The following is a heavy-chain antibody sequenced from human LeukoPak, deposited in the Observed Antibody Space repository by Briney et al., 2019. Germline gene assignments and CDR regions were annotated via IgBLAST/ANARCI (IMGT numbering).Heavy chain of an antibody. Sequence: GGSLRLSCAASGFTFSSYSMNWVRQAPGKGLEWISFISSGSGTRFYADSVKGRFTISRDDATNSLSLEMNSLRDEDTAVYYYARSNWWIPYFNYWGQGIVVTVSS. CDR1: GFTFSSYS. CDR3: ARSNWWIPYFNY. D-gene: IGHD2-15*01. V-gene: IGHV3-48*02. J-gene: IGHJ4*02. CDR2: ISSGSGTR.